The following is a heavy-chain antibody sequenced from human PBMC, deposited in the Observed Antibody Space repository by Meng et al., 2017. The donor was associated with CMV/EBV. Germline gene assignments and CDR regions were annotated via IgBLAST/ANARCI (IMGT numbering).Heavy chain of an antibody. CDR2: ISSRSSYI. CDR1: GFTFSSYS. CDR3: ACYYSYGMDV. Sequence: GEARKISCAASGFTFSSYSMNWVRQAPGKGREWVSSISSRSSYIYYADSVKGRFTISRDNAKNSLDLQRNSLRAEDTAVYYCACYYSYGMDVWGHGPTFPFSS. J-gene: IGHJ6*02. V-gene: IGHV3-21*01.